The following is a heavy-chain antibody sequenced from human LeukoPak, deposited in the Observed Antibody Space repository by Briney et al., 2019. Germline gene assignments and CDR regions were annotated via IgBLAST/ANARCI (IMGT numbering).Heavy chain of an antibody. Sequence: PSETLSLTCAVYGDSFSGYYWSCLLHHPGKGLEWFGEVNHSGSTNYNPSLKSRVTISVDASKNQFSLKLSSVTAADTAVYYCARGVGCSSTSCSDYWGQGTLVTVSS. CDR2: VNHSGST. V-gene: IGHV4-34*01. CDR3: ARGVGCSSTSCSDY. CDR1: GDSFSGYY. D-gene: IGHD2-2*01. J-gene: IGHJ4*02.